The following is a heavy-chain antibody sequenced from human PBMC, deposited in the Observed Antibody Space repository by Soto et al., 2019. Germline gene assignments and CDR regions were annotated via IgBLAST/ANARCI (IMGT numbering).Heavy chain of an antibody. D-gene: IGHD6-19*01. V-gene: IGHV3-30*18. CDR2: ISYDGSNK. J-gene: IGHJ4*02. CDR3: AKGQWLVLGTDYFDY. Sequence: GGSLRLSCAASGFTFSSYGMHWVRQAPGKGLEWVAVISYDGSNKYYADSVKGRFTISRDNSKNTLYLQMNSLRAEDTAVYYCAKGQWLVLGTDYFDYWGQGTLVTVSS. CDR1: GFTFSSYG.